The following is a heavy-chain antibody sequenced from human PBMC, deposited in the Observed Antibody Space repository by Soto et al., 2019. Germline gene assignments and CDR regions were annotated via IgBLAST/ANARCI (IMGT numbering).Heavy chain of an antibody. CDR1: GGSFSGYY. D-gene: IGHD3-9*01. J-gene: IGHJ6*02. V-gene: IGHV4-34*01. CDR2: INHSGST. CDR3: ARGSRHYDILTGYYTYYYYGMDV. Sequence: PSETLSLTCAVYGGSFSGYYWSWIRQPPGKGLEWIGEINHSGSTNYNPSLKSRVTISVDTSKTQFSLKLSSVTAADTAVYYCARGSRHYDILTGYYTYYYYGMDVWGQGTTVT.